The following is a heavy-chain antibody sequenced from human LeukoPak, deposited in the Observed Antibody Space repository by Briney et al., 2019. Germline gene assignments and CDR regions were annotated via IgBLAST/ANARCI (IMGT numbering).Heavy chain of an antibody. CDR3: ARRGSGWYSDY. CDR1: GFTFSSYW. Sequence: GGSLRLSCAASGFTFSSYWMSWVRQAPGKGLEWVSVIYSGSSTYYADSVKGRFTISRDNSKNTLYLQMNSLRAEDTAVYYCARRGSGWYSDYWGEGTLVTVSS. D-gene: IGHD6-19*01. J-gene: IGHJ4*02. CDR2: IYSGSST. V-gene: IGHV3-53*01.